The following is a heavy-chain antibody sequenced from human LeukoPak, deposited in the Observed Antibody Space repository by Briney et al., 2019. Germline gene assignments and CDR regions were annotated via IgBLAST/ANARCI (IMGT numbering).Heavy chain of an antibody. J-gene: IGHJ6*03. CDR3: ARTTEGGYTYDYFYYYYMDV. Sequence: SETLSLTCTVSDGSITNYYWSWIRQPPGKGLEWIGYIYYSGSTNYNPSLKSRVTISVDTSKNQFSLKLSSVTAADTAVYYCARTTEGGYTYDYFYYYYMDVWGKGTTVTISS. V-gene: IGHV4-59*01. CDR2: IYYSGST. CDR1: DGSITNYY. D-gene: IGHD5-18*01.